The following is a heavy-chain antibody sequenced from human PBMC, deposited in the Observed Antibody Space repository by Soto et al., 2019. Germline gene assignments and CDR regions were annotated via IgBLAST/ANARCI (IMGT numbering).Heavy chain of an antibody. CDR3: ASNPGIAAAGSWDYYGMDV. CDR2: IYYSGST. V-gene: IGHV4-39*01. J-gene: IGHJ6*02. Sequence: TSETLSLTCTASGGSISSSSYYWGWIRQPPGKGLEWIGSIYYSGSTYYNPSLKSRVTISVDTSKNQFSLKLSSVTAADTAVYYCASNPGIAAAGSWDYYGMDVWGQGTTVTVSS. D-gene: IGHD6-13*01. CDR1: GGSISSSSYY.